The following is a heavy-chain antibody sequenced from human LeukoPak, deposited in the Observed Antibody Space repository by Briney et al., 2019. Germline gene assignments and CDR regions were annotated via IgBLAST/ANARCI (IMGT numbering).Heavy chain of an antibody. J-gene: IGHJ5*02. CDR1: GYTFTNYA. CDR3: ARLRFTNWFDP. CDR2: INAGHGNT. Sequence: GASVKVSCKASGYTFTNYAIQWVRQVPGQRLEWMGWINAGHGNTKYSQKLQGRVTITRDTSASTAYMELSSLRSEDTAVYYCARLRFTNWFDPWGQGTLVTVSS. V-gene: IGHV1-3*01.